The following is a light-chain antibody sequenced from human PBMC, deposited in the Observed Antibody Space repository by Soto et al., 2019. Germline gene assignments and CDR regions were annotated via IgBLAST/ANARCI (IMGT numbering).Light chain of an antibody. V-gene: IGKV3-11*01. CDR1: QSVTNY. CDR3: QQRFSWPIT. Sequence: EIVLTQSPATLSLSPGERATLSCRASQSVTNYLAWYQQKSGQAPRLLMYGASSRAIGIPARFSGSGSETDFTLTISSLEPEDFAVYYCQQRFSWPITFGQGTRLEIK. CDR2: GAS. J-gene: IGKJ5*01.